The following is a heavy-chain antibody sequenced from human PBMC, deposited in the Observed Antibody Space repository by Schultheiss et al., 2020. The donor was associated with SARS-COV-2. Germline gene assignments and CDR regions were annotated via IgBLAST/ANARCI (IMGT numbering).Heavy chain of an antibody. CDR3: ARAQGRWLQSSRYWYFDL. J-gene: IGHJ2*01. Sequence: SQTLSLTCTVSGGSISSSSYYWGWIRQPPGKGLEWIGYIYYSGSTNYNPSLQSRVTISIDTSKNQFSLNLSSVTAADTAVYYCARAQGRWLQSSRYWYFDLWGRGTLVTVSS. V-gene: IGHV4-39*07. D-gene: IGHD5-24*01. CDR1: GGSISSSSYY. CDR2: IYYSGST.